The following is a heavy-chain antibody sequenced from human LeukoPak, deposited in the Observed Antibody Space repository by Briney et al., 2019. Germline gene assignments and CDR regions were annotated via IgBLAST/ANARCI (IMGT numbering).Heavy chain of an antibody. D-gene: IGHD5-24*01. CDR1: GGSVSSGSYY. J-gene: IGHJ4*02. CDR2: IYYSGST. V-gene: IGHV4-61*01. CDR3: ARDGYNEGYGY. Sequence: SETLSLTCSVSGGSVSSGSYYGNWIRQPPGKGLEWIGYIYYSGSTNYNPSLKSRVTISIDTSKNQFSLKLSSVTAADTAVYYCARDGYNEGYGYWGQGILVTVSS.